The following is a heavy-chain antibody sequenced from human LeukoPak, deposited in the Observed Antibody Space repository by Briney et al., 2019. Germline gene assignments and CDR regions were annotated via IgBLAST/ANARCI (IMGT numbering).Heavy chain of an antibody. CDR1: GGSMNSYY. CDR2: IYYSGST. J-gene: IGHJ4*02. Sequence: SETLSLTCSVSGGSMNSYYWSWIRQSPGKGLEWIGYIYYSGSTYYNPSLKSRVTISVDTSKNQFSLKLSSVTAADTAVYYCARVYYYDNSGYGKDYFDYWGQGTLVTVSS. CDR3: ARVYYYDNSGYGKDYFDY. D-gene: IGHD3-22*01. V-gene: IGHV4-59*08.